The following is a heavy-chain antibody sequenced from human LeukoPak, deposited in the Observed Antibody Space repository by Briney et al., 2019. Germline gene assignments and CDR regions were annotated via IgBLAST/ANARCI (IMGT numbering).Heavy chain of an antibody. J-gene: IGHJ6*02. D-gene: IGHD4-11*01. CDR3: AKDNTVTTHYYYYYYGMDV. V-gene: IGHV3-23*01. Sequence: GGSLRLSCAASGLTFSSHWMHWVRRAPGKGLEWVSAISGSGGSTYYADSVKGRFTISRDNSKNTLYLQMNSLRAEDTAVYYCAKDNTVTTHYYYYYYGMDVWGQGTTVTVSS. CDR2: ISGSGGST. CDR1: GLTFSSHW.